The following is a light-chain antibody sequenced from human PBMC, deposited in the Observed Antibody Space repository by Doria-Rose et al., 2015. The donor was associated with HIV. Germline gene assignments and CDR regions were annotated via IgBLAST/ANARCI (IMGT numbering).Light chain of an antibody. Sequence: DIRMTQSPESLGMSLGERATLNCKSNQSLLYTSKNYLAWYQQKPGQPPKLWIGCASTRQSGVPARFSGSGSGTDFTLTISSLEAEDVAVYYCQQYYDTPSFGPGTTVDIK. CDR3: QQYYDTPS. CDR1: QSLLYTSKNY. J-gene: IGKJ3*01. V-gene: IGKV4-1*01. CDR2: CAS.